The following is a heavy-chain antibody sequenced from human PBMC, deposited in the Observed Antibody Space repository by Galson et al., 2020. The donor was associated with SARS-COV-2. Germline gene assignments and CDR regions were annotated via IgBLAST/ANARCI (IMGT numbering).Heavy chain of an antibody. CDR1: GYFFTSNW. V-gene: IGHV5-51*01. CDR2: IYPGDSDT. CDR3: AMSPQLLPATD. J-gene: IGHJ4*02. Sequence: GESLKISCKGSGYFFTSNWIGWVRQVPGKGLEWLGIIYPGDSDTRYSPSFQGQVTISADKSINTAYLQWSSLKASDTAMYYCAMSPQLLPATDWCQGTLVTVSS. D-gene: IGHD2-2*01.